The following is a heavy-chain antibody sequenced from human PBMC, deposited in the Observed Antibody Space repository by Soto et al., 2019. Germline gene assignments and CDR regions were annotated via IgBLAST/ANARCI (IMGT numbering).Heavy chain of an antibody. CDR3: ARGLSGYGVYYYYYYMDV. Sequence: SETLSLTCTVSGGSISSYYWSWIRQPPGKGLEWIGYIYYSGSTNYNPSLQSRVTISVDTSKNQFSLKLSSVTAADTAVYYCARGLSGYGVYYYYYYMDVWGKGTTVTVSS. J-gene: IGHJ6*03. D-gene: IGHD5-12*01. V-gene: IGHV4-59*01. CDR2: IYYSGST. CDR1: GGSISSYY.